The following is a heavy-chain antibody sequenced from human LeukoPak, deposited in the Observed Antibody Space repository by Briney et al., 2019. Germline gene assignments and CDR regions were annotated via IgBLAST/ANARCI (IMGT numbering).Heavy chain of an antibody. D-gene: IGHD1-14*01. CDR1: GFTFSSYT. Sequence: PGGSLRLSCAASGFTFSSYTMNWVRQAPGKGLQWVSTVSASSDIHYSDSVKGRFTISRDNARNSLYLQMNSLRAEDTAVYYCARTVRNPEAWGQGTLVTVSS. J-gene: IGHJ4*02. CDR3: ARTVRNPEA. V-gene: IGHV3-21*04. CDR2: VSASSDI.